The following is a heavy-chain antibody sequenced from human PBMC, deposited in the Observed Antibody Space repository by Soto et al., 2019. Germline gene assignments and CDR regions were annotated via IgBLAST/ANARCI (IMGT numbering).Heavy chain of an antibody. V-gene: IGHV3-7*04. D-gene: IGHD4-17*01. CDR1: EFTFSSYW. J-gene: IGHJ4*02. Sequence: EVQLVESGGGLVQPGGSLRLSCAASEFTFSSYWMSWVRQAPGKGLEWVANIKQDGSEKYYVDSVKGRFTISRDNAKNSLYLLMNSLRAEDTAVYYCARHGGYYFDYWGQGTLVTVSS. CDR3: ARHGGYYFDY. CDR2: IKQDGSEK.